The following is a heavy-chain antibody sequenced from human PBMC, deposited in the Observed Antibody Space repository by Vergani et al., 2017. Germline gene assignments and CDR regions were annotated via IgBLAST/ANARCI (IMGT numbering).Heavy chain of an antibody. Sequence: EVQLVESGGGLVKPGGSLRLSCAASGFTFSSYSMNWVRQAPGKGLEWVSSISSSSSYIYYADSVKGRFTISRDNAKNSLYLQMSSLRAEDTAVYYCARDAIDYYGSGEYAFDIWGQGTMVTVSS. CDR2: ISSSSSYI. CDR1: GFTFSSYS. V-gene: IGHV3-21*01. J-gene: IGHJ3*02. CDR3: ARDAIDYYGSGEYAFDI. D-gene: IGHD3-10*01.